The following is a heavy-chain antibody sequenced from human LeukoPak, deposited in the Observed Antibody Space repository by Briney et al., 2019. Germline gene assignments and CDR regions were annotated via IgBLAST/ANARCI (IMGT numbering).Heavy chain of an antibody. CDR2: INPNSGGT. CDR1: GYTFTGYY. J-gene: IGHJ4*02. CDR3: AREGDVGDPHFDY. D-gene: IGHD2-21*01. Sequence: ASVKVSCKTSGYTFTGYYIHWVRQAPGQGLEWMGWINPNSGGTNYAQKFQGRVTMTRDTSTSTVYMELSSLRSEDTAVYYCAREGDVGDPHFDYWGQGTLVTVSS. V-gene: IGHV1-2*02.